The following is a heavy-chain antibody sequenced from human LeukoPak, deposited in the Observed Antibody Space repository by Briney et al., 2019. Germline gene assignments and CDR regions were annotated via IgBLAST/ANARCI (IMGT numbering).Heavy chain of an antibody. J-gene: IGHJ4*02. CDR2: ISSSSSTI. V-gene: IGHV3-48*01. D-gene: IGHD4-17*01. Sequence: GGSLRLSCAASGFTFSSYSMDWVRQAPGKGLEWVSYISSSSSTIYYADSVKGRFTISRDNAKNSLYLQMNSLRAEDTAVYYCARDLGPGDYVNPVDYWGQGTLVTVSS. CDR1: GFTFSSYS. CDR3: ARDLGPGDYVNPVDY.